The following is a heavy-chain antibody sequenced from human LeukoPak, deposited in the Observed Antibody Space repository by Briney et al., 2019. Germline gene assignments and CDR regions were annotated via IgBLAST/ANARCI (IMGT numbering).Heavy chain of an antibody. Sequence: SETLSLACTVSGGSISSYYWSWIRQPPGKGLEWIGYIYYSGSTNYNPSLKSRVTISVDTSKNQFSLKLSSVTAADTAVYYCARSAAAGTRYMDVWGKGTTVTVSS. D-gene: IGHD6-13*01. V-gene: IGHV4-59*08. CDR1: GGSISSYY. CDR3: ARSAAAGTRYMDV. CDR2: IYYSGST. J-gene: IGHJ6*03.